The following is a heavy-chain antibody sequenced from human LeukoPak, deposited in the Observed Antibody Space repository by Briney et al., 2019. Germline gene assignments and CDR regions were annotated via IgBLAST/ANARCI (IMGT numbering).Heavy chain of an antibody. Sequence: PGGSLRLSCAASGFIFSNSAMNWVRQAPGKGLEWVSAISGSGGSTYYADSVKGRFTISRDNSKNTLYLQMNSLRAEDTAVYCCAKDHNWFDPWGQGTLVTVSS. CDR2: ISGSGGST. CDR3: AKDHNWFDP. J-gene: IGHJ5*02. CDR1: GFIFSNSA. V-gene: IGHV3-23*01.